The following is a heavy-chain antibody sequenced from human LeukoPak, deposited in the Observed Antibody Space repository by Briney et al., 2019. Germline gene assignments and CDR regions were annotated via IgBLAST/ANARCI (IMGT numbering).Heavy chain of an antibody. CDR1: GFKFSKYW. CDR3: ARMFDC. CDR2: IKGEGNEE. J-gene: IGHJ4*02. Sequence: GESLRLSCAASGFKFSKYWMAWVRQAPGRGLEWVAKIKGEGNEESYVDSVEGRFIISRDNAKNSLYLQINSLRVEDTAVYYCARMFDCWGQGTLVTVSS. V-gene: IGHV3-7*01.